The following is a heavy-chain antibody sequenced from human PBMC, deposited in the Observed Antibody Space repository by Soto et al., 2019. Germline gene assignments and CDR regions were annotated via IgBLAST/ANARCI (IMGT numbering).Heavy chain of an antibody. J-gene: IGHJ6*02. V-gene: IGHV4-39*01. CDR3: ARLVFLEWQDNYGMDV. Sequence: SETLSLTCTVSGGSISSSGYYWGWIRQPPGKGLEWIGSIYYSGSTYYNPSLKSRVTISVDTSKNQFSLKLSSVTAADTAVYYCARLVFLEWQDNYGMDVWGQGTTVTVSS. CDR2: IYYSGST. D-gene: IGHD3-3*01. CDR1: GGSISSSGYY.